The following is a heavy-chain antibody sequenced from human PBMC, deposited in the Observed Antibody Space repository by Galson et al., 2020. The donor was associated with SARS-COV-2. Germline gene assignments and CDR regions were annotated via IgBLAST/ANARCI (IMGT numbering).Heavy chain of an antibody. CDR3: QGVGSNAWLDY. D-gene: IGHD1-26*01. Sequence: SEPLSPTCTVTGGPISQYYWSWIRQPAGKGLEWIGRLSPTGVAHYIRSLKNRVALSVDTSKNEVSMKLTSVTAADTATYFGQGVGSNAWLDYGGQGTLVTGSS. CDR2: LSPTGVA. CDR1: GGPISQYY. V-gene: IGHV4-4*07. J-gene: IGHJ4*02.